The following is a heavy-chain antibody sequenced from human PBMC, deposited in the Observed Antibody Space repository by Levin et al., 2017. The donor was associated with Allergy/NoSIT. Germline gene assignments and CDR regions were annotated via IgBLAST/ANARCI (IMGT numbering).Heavy chain of an antibody. Sequence: GGSLRLSCAASGFTFSSYSMNWVRQAPGKGLEWVSSISSSSSYIYYADSVKGRFTISRDNAKNSLYLQMNSLRAEDTAVYYCATLGYSYGYLGYWGQGTLVTVSS. J-gene: IGHJ4*02. V-gene: IGHV3-21*01. CDR3: ATLGYSYGYLGY. D-gene: IGHD5-18*01. CDR2: ISSSSSYI. CDR1: GFTFSSYS.